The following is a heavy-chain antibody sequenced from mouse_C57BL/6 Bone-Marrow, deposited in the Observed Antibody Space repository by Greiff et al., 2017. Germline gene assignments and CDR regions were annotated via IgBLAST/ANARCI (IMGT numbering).Heavy chain of an antibody. J-gene: IGHJ2*01. CDR2: IRLKSDNYAT. Sequence: EVQLVESGGGLVQPGGSMKLSCVASGFTFSNYWMNWVRQSPETGLEWVAQIRLKSDNYATPYAESVKGRFTISRDDSKTSVYLHMNNIRAEDTGIYYCTGDYDYDMRDYWGQGTTLTVSS. D-gene: IGHD2-4*01. V-gene: IGHV6-3*01. CDR3: TGDYDYDMRDY. CDR1: GFTFSNYW.